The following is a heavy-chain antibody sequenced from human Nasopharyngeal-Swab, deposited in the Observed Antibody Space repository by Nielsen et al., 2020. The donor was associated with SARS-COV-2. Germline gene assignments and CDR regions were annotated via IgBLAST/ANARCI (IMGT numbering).Heavy chain of an antibody. CDR2: IWYDGSNK. V-gene: IGHV3-33*01. J-gene: IGHJ3*02. CDR3: AREGDILTGYYDAFDI. CDR1: GFTFSSYG. Sequence: GESLKISCAASGFTFSSYGMHWVRQAPGKGLEWVAVIWYDGSNKYYVDSVKGRFTISRDNSKNTLYLQMNSLRAEDTAVYYCAREGDILTGYYDAFDIWGQGTMVTVSS. D-gene: IGHD3-9*01.